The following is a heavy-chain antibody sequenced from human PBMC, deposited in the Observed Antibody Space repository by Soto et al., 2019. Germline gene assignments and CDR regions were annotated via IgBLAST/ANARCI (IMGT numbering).Heavy chain of an antibody. Sequence: GGSLRLSCAASGFTFSGYSMSWFRQAPGKGLEWVSYISTTSNTIYYADSVKGRFTISRDNAENSLYLQMNSLRAEDTAIYYCARRSYFDYWGQGTLVTVSS. CDR1: GFTFSGYS. J-gene: IGHJ4*02. V-gene: IGHV3-11*01. CDR2: ISTTSNTI. D-gene: IGHD3-10*01. CDR3: ARRSYFDY.